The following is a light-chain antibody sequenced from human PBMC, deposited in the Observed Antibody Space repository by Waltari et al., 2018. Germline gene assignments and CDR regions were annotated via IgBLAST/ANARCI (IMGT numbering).Light chain of an antibody. CDR3: QQYDSWLLYT. CDR1: QSVSSN. Sequence: EIVMTQSPATLSVSPGERVTLSCRASQSVSSNLAWYQQKRGQAPRLLIYGASTRVTGIPARFSVSGSGTEFTLTISSLQSEDFAVYFCQQYDSWLLYTFGQGTNLEIK. J-gene: IGKJ2*01. V-gene: IGKV3-15*01. CDR2: GAS.